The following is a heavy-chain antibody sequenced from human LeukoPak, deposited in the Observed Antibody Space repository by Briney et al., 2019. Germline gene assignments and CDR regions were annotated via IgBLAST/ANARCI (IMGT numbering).Heavy chain of an antibody. Sequence: PSETLSLTCTVSGGSISSSSYYWGWIRQPPGKGLEWIGSIYYSGSTYYNPSLKSRVTISVDTSKNQFSLKLSSVTAADTAVYYCAREKIFGVVTYRGYNWFDPWGQGTLVTVSS. CDR2: IYYSGST. CDR3: AREKIFGVVTYRGYNWFDP. D-gene: IGHD3-3*01. J-gene: IGHJ5*02. CDR1: GGSISSSSYY. V-gene: IGHV4-39*07.